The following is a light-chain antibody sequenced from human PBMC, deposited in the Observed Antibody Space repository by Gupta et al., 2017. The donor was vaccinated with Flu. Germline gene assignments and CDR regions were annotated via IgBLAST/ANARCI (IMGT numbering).Light chain of an antibody. V-gene: IGLV1-44*01. J-gene: IGLJ3*02. CDR2: NNI. CDR1: GRIISSNS. CDR3: AAWDSSNNHSV. Sequence: VARVSCGGGRIISSNSVHWYQQLPGAAPILLVYNNIQRPSGVPERFSGSKSGNTATLTISGLEAEDEADYYCAAWDSSNNHSVFGGGTKLTVL.